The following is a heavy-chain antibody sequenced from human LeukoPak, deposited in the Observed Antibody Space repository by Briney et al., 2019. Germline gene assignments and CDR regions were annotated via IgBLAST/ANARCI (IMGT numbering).Heavy chain of an antibody. J-gene: IGHJ3*02. V-gene: IGHV1-69*04. CDR3: ARAHDSSGYYFLRTAAFDI. D-gene: IGHD3-22*01. CDR1: GGTFSSYA. Sequence: GASVKVSCKASGGTFSSYAISWVRQAPGQGLEWMGRIIPILGIANYAQKFQGRVTITADKSTSTAYMELSSLRSEDTAVYYCARAHDSSGYYFLRTAAFDIWGQGTMVTVSS. CDR2: IIPILGIA.